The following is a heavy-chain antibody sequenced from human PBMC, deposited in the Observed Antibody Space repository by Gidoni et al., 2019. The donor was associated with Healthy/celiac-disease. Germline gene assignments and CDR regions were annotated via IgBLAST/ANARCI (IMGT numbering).Heavy chain of an antibody. CDR2: IKSKTDGGTT. J-gene: IGHJ4*02. CDR3: TTDSARRWQWLVRKYGYFDY. D-gene: IGHD6-19*01. CDR1: GFTFRNAW. V-gene: IGHV3-15*07. Sequence: EVQLVESGGGLVKPGGSLRLSCAASGFTFRNAWMNWVRQAPGKGLEWVGRIKSKTDGGTTDYAAPVKGRLTISRDDSKNTLYLQMNSLKTEDTAVYYCTTDSARRWQWLVRKYGYFDYWGQGTLVTGSS.